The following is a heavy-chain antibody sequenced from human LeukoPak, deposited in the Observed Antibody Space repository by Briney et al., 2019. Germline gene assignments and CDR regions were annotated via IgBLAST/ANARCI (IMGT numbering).Heavy chain of an antibody. D-gene: IGHD3-16*01. J-gene: IGHJ4*02. Sequence: GRSLRLSCAASGFTFDDYAMHWVRQAPGKGLEWVSNIKQDGSEKYYVDSVKGRFTISRDNAKTSLYLQMNSLRAEDTAVYCCARDEGDDAFPLTFDYWGQGTLVTVSS. CDR3: ARDEGDDAFPLTFDY. CDR1: GFTFDDYA. CDR2: IKQDGSEK. V-gene: IGHV3-7*01.